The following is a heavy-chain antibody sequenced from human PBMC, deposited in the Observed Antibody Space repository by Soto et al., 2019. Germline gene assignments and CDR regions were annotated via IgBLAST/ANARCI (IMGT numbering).Heavy chain of an antibody. CDR2: IVVASGNT. CDR1: GFTFIRSA. Sequence: SVKVSCKASGFTFIRSAVQRVRQALGQRLEWVGWIVVASGNTNYAQKFQDRVTITRDMSTSTAYMDLRSLRSEDTAVYYCAADPMPTSYYYSDMDVWGQGTTVTVSS. D-gene: IGHD2-2*01. J-gene: IGHJ6*02. CDR3: AADPMPTSYYYSDMDV. V-gene: IGHV1-58*01.